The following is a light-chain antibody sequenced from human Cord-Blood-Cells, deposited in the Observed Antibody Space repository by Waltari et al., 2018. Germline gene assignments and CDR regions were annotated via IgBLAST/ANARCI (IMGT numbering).Light chain of an antibody. Sequence: ITISCTGTSSDVGGYNYVSWYQQHPGKAPKLMIYDVSNRPSGVSNRFSGSKSGNTASLTISGLQAEDEADYYCSSYTSSSTLVFGGGTKLTVL. CDR3: SSYTSSSTLV. J-gene: IGLJ3*02. CDR2: DVS. V-gene: IGLV2-14*04. CDR1: SSDVGGYNY.